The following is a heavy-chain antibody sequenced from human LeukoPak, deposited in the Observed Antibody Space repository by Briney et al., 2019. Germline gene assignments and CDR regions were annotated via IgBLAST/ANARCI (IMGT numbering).Heavy chain of an antibody. J-gene: IGHJ6*02. Sequence: GESLKISCKGSGYSFLSYWIGWVRQMPGKGLEWMGIVYPANSDTTYSPSFQGQVTISADRSISTAYLQWSSLKASDTAMYYCVRHSVYDVVETAQLYGMDVWGQGTTVTVSS. CDR2: VYPANSDT. V-gene: IGHV5-51*01. D-gene: IGHD2-21*02. CDR3: VRHSVYDVVETAQLYGMDV. CDR1: GYSFLSYW.